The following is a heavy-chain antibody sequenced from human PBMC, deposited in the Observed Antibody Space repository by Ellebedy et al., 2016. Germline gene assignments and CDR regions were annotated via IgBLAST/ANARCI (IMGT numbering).Heavy chain of an antibody. V-gene: IGHV3-72*01. D-gene: IGHD2/OR15-2a*01. J-gene: IGHJ6*02. CDR2: TRNKINSYST. CDR3: VRIAENTVGAMDV. Sequence: GESLKISCATSGFTLSDHYMDWVRQAPGKGLEWVGRTRNKINSYSTEYAASVKGRYVISRDESQNSLSLHMNSLKVEDTAVYYCVRIAENTVGAMDVWGQGTTVTVSS. CDR1: GFTLSDHY.